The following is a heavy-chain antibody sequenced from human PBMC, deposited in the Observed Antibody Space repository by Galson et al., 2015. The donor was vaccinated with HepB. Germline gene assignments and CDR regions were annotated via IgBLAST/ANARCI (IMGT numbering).Heavy chain of an antibody. CDR1: GYTFTSYA. CDR3: ARGSDWSTNWFDP. D-gene: IGHD3-3*01. V-gene: IGHV1-3*01. Sequence: SVKVSCKASGYTFTSYAMHWVRQAPGQRLEWMGWINAGNGNTKYSQKFQGRVTITRDTSASTAYMELSSLRSEDTAVYYCARGSDWSTNWFDPWGQGTLVTVSS. J-gene: IGHJ5*02. CDR2: INAGNGNT.